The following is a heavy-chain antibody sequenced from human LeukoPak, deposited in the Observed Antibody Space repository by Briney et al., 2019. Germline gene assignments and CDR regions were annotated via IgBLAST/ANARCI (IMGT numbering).Heavy chain of an antibody. CDR2: IFTSGWT. J-gene: IGHJ5*02. V-gene: IGHV4-4*09. CDR1: GGSISSYY. Sequence: SETLSLTCTVSGGSISSYYWSWVRQSPGKGLEWIGYIFTSGWTDYNPSLKSRVTMSVDTSKNQLSMELRFLTAADTAVYYCATSHDVKTAPYDLWGQGTLVTVSS. D-gene: IGHD2-21*01. CDR3: ATSHDVKTAPYDL.